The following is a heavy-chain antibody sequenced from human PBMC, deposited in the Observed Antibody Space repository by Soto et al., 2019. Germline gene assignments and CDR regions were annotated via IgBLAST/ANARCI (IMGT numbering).Heavy chain of an antibody. Sequence: QVQLQQWGAGLLKPSETLSLTCAVYGGSLSGYYGNWIRQSPGKGLEWIGEINHSGSTNYTPSLKSRVTISIDTSKNQFSLKLSSVTAADTAVYYCARTRNLDVWGQGTTVIVSS. D-gene: IGHD1-1*01. CDR2: INHSGST. CDR1: GGSLSGYY. CDR3: ARTRNLDV. J-gene: IGHJ6*02. V-gene: IGHV4-34*01.